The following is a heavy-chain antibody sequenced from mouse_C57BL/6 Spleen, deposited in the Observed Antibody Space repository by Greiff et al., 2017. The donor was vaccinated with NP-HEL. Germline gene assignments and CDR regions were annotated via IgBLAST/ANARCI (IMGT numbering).Heavy chain of an antibody. D-gene: IGHD5-1*01. J-gene: IGHJ4*01. V-gene: IGHV1-50*01. CDR2: IDPSDSYT. CDR1: GYTFTSYW. Sequence: QVQLQQPGAELVKPGASVKLSCKASGYTFTSYWMQWVKQRPGQGLEWIGEIDPSDSYTNYNQKFKGKATLTVDTSSSTAYMQLSSLTSEDSAVYYFASHPSTRQYRYYAMDYWGQGTSVTVSS. CDR3: ASHPSTRQYRYYAMDY.